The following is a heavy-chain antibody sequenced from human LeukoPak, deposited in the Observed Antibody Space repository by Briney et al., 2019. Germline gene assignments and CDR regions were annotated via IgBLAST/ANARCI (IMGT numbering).Heavy chain of an antibody. CDR2: ISSSSSYI. CDR3: VRGEYSYGPLDYYYYMDV. J-gene: IGHJ6*03. V-gene: IGHV3-21*01. CDR1: GFTFSDYT. Sequence: GGSLRLSCAASGFTFSDYTMNWVRQAPGKGREWVSSISSSSSYIYYADSVKGRFTISRDNAKNSLSPQMKSLRAEDTAVYYCVRGEYSYGPLDYYYYMDVWGKGTTVTVSS. D-gene: IGHD5-18*01.